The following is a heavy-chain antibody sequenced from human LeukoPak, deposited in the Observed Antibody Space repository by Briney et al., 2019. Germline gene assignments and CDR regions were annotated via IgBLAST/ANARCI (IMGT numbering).Heavy chain of an antibody. J-gene: IGHJ4*02. CDR1: GFTFNTYW. D-gene: IGHD6-25*01. V-gene: IGHV3-7*03. Sequence: GGSLRLSCVDSGFTFNTYWVAWIRQAPGKGLEWVANINQDGSVRNYMDSAQGRFTISRDNAKSSLYLQMDSLRADDTAVYFCARDSGRSRFDYWGQGALVTVAS. CDR3: ARDSGRSRFDY. CDR2: INQDGSVR.